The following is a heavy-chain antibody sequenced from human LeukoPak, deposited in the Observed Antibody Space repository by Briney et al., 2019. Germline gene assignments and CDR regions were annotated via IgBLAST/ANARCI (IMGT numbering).Heavy chain of an antibody. CDR3: ARGSSGWSGDAFDI. CDR1: GYTFTSYA. D-gene: IGHD6-19*01. CDR2: INAGNGNT. V-gene: IGHV1-3*01. J-gene: IGHJ3*02. Sequence: ASVKVSCKASGYTFTSYAMHWVRQAPGQRLEWMGWINAGNGNTKYSQKLQGRVTMTTDTSTSTAYMELRSLRSDDTAVYYCARGSSGWSGDAFDIWGQGTMVTVSS.